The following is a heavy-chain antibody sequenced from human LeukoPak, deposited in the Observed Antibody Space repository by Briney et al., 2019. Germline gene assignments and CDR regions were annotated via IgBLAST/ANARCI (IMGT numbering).Heavy chain of an antibody. CDR3: ARADSGNWD. CDR1: GFTFSSSW. V-gene: IGHV3-74*01. CDR2: IQTGGSST. Sequence: PGGSLRLSCAASGFTFSSSWMHWVRQAPGKGLVWVSRIQTGGSSTFYADSVKGRFTISRDNAKNTLYLQINSLRAEDTAVYYCARADSGNWDWGQGTLVTVSS. J-gene: IGHJ4*02. D-gene: IGHD1-26*01.